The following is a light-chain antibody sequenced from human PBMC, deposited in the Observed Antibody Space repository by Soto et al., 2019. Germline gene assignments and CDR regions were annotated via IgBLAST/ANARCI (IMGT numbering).Light chain of an antibody. CDR1: SSDVGAYNY. CDR3: SSFAGTTTYV. J-gene: IGLJ1*01. Sequence: QSVLTQPPSASGSPGQSVIISCTGTSSDVGAYNYVSWYQQYPGKAPKLMIYEVSNRASGVPDRFSGSKSGNTASLTVSGLQAEDEADYHCSSFAGTTTYVFGTGTKLTVL. CDR2: EVS. V-gene: IGLV2-8*01.